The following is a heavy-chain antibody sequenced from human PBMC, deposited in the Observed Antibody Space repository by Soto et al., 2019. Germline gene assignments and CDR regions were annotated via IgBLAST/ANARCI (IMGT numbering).Heavy chain of an antibody. CDR2: MYSGGDT. V-gene: IGHV3-66*01. Sequence: EAHLVGSGGGLVQPGGSLRLSCAASGFAVSANSLSWVRQAPGKGLERVSRMYSGGDTDYADSVRARYTISQDNSKNSLCLQINGVRAEHTVVYYCATRMSTAPSWGQGALVNVSS. J-gene: IGHJ4*02. CDR3: ATRMSTAPS. D-gene: IGHD4-17*01. CDR1: GFAVSANS.